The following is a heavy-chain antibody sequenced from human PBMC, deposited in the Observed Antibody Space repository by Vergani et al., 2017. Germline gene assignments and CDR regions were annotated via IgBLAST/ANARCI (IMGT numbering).Heavy chain of an antibody. D-gene: IGHD2-15*01. Sequence: QLLESGGGLVQPGGSLRLSCKASGFTFTSSAVQWVRQARGQRLEWIGWIVVGSGNTNYAQKFQERVTITRDMSTSTAYMELSSLRSEDTAVYYCAAGDCSGGSCYYYYGMDVWGQGTMVTVSS. CDR3: AAGDCSGGSCYYYYGMDV. CDR2: IVVGSGNT. J-gene: IGHJ6*02. V-gene: IGHV1-58*01. CDR1: GFTFTSSA.